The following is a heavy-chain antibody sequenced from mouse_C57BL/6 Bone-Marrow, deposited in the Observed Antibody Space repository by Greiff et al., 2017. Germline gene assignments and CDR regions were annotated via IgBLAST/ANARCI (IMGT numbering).Heavy chain of an antibody. CDR1: GFTFSSYA. Sequence: DVHLVESGGGLVKPGGSLKLSCAASGFTFSSYAMSWVRQTPEKRLEWVATISDGGSYTYYPDNVKGRFTISRDNAKNHLYLQMSHLKSEDTAMYYCARGELRSYYYAMDYWGQGTSVTVSS. CDR2: ISDGGSYT. D-gene: IGHD1-1*01. CDR3: ARGELRSYYYAMDY. V-gene: IGHV5-4*01. J-gene: IGHJ4*01.